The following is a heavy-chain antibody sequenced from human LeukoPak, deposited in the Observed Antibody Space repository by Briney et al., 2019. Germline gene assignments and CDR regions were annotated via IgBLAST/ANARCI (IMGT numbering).Heavy chain of an antibody. J-gene: IGHJ4*02. V-gene: IGHV3-53*01. D-gene: IGHD3-16*01. CDR2: IYSGVTT. CDR3: ARHRGGPDSAFDY. CDR1: GFTVNFNY. Sequence: GGSLRLSCAASGFTVNFNYMSWVRQAPGKGLEWVSVIYSGVTTHYADSVQGRFTISRDNLKNTLYLEMSSLRAEDTAVYYCARHRGGPDSAFDYWGQGTLVTVSS.